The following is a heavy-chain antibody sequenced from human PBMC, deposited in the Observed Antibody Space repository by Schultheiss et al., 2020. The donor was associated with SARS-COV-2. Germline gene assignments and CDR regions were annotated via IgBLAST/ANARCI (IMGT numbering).Heavy chain of an antibody. J-gene: IGHJ5*02. Sequence: GGSLRLSCAASGFTFSNAWMSWVRQAPGKGLEWVGRIKSKTDGGTTDYAAPVKGRFTISRDNAKNSLYLQMNSLRAEDTAVYYCASGSGSPPYWFDPWGQGTLVTVSS. CDR3: ASGSGSPPYWFDP. V-gene: IGHV3-15*01. D-gene: IGHD1-26*01. CDR2: IKSKTDGGTT. CDR1: GFTFSNAW.